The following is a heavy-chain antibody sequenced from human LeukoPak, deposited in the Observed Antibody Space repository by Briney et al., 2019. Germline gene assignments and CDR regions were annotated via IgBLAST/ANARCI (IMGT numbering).Heavy chain of an antibody. Sequence: GGSLRLSCAASGFTFSSYWMSWVRQAPGKGLECVANIKQDGSEKYYVDSVKGRFTISRDNAKNSLYLQMNSLRAEDTAVYYCARSVVRYFDWFPLDNWGQGTLVTVSS. J-gene: IGHJ4*02. V-gene: IGHV3-7*04. CDR3: ARSVVRYFDWFPLDN. D-gene: IGHD3-9*01. CDR2: IKQDGSEK. CDR1: GFTFSSYW.